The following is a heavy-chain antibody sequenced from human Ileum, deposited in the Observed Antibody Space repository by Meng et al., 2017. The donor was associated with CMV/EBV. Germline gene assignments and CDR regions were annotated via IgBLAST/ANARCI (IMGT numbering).Heavy chain of an antibody. J-gene: IGHJ4*02. D-gene: IGHD2-2*02. CDR3: ARDTADCSSTSCYNF. V-gene: IGHV3-21*01. CDR2: ISSSSSYI. CDR1: GFTFSSYS. Sequence: GESLKISCAASGFTFSSYSMNWVRQAPGKGLEWVSSISSSSSYIYYADSVKGRFTISRDNAKNSLYLQMNSLRAEDTAVYYCARDTADCSSTSCYNFWGQGTRVTGYS.